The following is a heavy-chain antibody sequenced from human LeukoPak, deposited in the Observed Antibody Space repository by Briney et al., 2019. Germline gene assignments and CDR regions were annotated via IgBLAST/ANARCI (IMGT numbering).Heavy chain of an antibody. D-gene: IGHD4-23*01. CDR3: AKFPPVTTVGRIEDY. Sequence: GGTLRLSCEASGLTFSSYGMHWVRQAPGKGLEWVAVISYDGSNKYYADSVKGRFTISRDNSKNTLYLQMNSLRAEDTAVYYCAKFPPVTTVGRIEDYWGQGTLVTVSS. CDR1: GLTFSSYG. J-gene: IGHJ4*02. V-gene: IGHV3-30*18. CDR2: ISYDGSNK.